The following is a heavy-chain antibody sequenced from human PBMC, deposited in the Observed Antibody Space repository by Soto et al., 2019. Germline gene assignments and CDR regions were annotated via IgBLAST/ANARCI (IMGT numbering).Heavy chain of an antibody. Sequence: GESLTSCCTSAGYSFTRYWIGWVRQMPGKGLEWMGIIYPGDSDTRYSPSFQGQVTISADKSISTAYLQWSSLKASDTAMYYCARHWGDFDFSNWFDPWGQGTLVTVSS. V-gene: IGHV5-51*01. CDR3: ARHWGDFDFSNWFDP. CDR1: GYSFTRYW. CDR2: IYPGDSDT. J-gene: IGHJ5*02. D-gene: IGHD3-16*01.